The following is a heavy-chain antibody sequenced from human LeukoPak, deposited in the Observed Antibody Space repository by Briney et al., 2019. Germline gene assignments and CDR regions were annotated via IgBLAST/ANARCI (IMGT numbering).Heavy chain of an antibody. CDR3: AKERSYDFWSGYSNYYYYYGMDV. Sequence: PGRSLRLSCAASGFTFSSHGMHWVRQAPGKGLEWVAVISYDGSNKYYADSVKGRFTISRDNSKNTLYLQMNSLRAEDTAVYYCAKERSYDFWSGYSNYYYYYGMDVWGQGTTVTVSS. CDR1: GFTFSSHG. J-gene: IGHJ6*02. V-gene: IGHV3-30*18. CDR2: ISYDGSNK. D-gene: IGHD3-3*01.